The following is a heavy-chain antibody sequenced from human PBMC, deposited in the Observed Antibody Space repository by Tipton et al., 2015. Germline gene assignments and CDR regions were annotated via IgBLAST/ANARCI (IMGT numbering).Heavy chain of an antibody. D-gene: IGHD2-2*01. CDR3: AAHCISTSCYYWFDP. Sequence: GLVKPSETMSLTCDVSGYSINNDYYWGWIRQAPGKGLEWIATIYHTGSTYYNPSLKSRVTISVDTSKSQFSLRLSSVTAADTAVYYCAAHCISTSCYYWFDPWGQGTLVTVSS. CDR1: GYSINNDYY. CDR2: IYHTGST. J-gene: IGHJ5*02. V-gene: IGHV4-38-2*01.